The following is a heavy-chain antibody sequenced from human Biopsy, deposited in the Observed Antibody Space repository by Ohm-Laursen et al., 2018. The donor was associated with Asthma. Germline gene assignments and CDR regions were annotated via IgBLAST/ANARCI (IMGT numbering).Heavy chain of an antibody. J-gene: IGHJ4*02. D-gene: IGHD3-22*01. Sequence: SDTLSLTWTVSYGSITSGGYYWTWIRQHPGKGLEWIGFIYYSGSTYYNPSLKSRVSISIDTSKNQFSLKLSSVTAADTAVYYCARAQDYYDSRGYYRSFDSWGQGTLVTVSS. V-gene: IGHV4-31*02. CDR2: IYYSGST. CDR1: YGSITSGGYY. CDR3: ARAQDYYDSRGYYRSFDS.